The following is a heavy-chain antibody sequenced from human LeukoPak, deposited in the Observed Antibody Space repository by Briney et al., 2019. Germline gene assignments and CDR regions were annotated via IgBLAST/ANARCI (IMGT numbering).Heavy chain of an antibody. J-gene: IGHJ6*02. CDR3: ARDGAAAGTVDYYYGMDV. CDR2: ISAYNGNT. CDR1: GYTFTSYG. V-gene: IGHV1-18*01. D-gene: IGHD6-13*01. Sequence: APVKVSCKASGYTFTSYGISWVRQAPGQGLEWMGWISAYNGNTNYAQKLQGRVTMTTDTSTSTAYMELRSLRSDDTAVYYCARDGAAAGTVDYYYGMDVWGQGTTVTVSS.